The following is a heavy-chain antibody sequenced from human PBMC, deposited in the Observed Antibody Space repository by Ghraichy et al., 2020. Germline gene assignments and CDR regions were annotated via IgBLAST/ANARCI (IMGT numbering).Heavy chain of an antibody. D-gene: IGHD2-21*02. J-gene: IGHJ2*01. V-gene: IGHV4-59*01. CDR1: GGSISSYY. Sequence: SETLSLTCTVSGGSISSYYWSWIRQPPGKGLEWIGYIYYSGSTNYNPSLKSRVTISVDTSKNQFSLKLSSVTAADTAVYYCARATFVVVTANTYWYFDLWGRGTLVTVSS. CDR3: ARATFVVVTANTYWYFDL. CDR2: IYYSGST.